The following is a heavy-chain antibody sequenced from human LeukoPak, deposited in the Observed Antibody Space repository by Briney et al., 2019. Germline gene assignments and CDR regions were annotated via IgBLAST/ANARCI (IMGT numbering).Heavy chain of an antibody. Sequence: PSETLSLTCTVSGGSISSYYWSWIRQPPGKGLEWIGYIYYSGSTNYNPSLKSRVTISVDTSKNQFSLKLSSVTAADTAVYYCARGGRGGYSGYDFDYWGQGTLVTVSS. CDR1: GGSISSYY. V-gene: IGHV4-59*01. CDR3: ARGGRGGYSGYDFDY. J-gene: IGHJ4*02. CDR2: IYYSGST. D-gene: IGHD5-12*01.